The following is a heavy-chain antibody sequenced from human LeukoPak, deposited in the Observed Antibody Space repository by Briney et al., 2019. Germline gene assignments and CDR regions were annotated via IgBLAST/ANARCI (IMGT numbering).Heavy chain of an antibody. CDR2: IRYDGNYK. Sequence: GGSLRFSCAASGFTFSSYGMHWVRQAPGKGLDWVAFIRYDGNYKSYADSVKGRFTISRDNSKNTLYLQMNSLRAEDTAVFYCAKDAMATGRGELDFWGQGTLVTVSS. CDR1: GFTFSSYG. J-gene: IGHJ4*02. D-gene: IGHD1-1*01. CDR3: AKDAMATGRGELDF. V-gene: IGHV3-30*02.